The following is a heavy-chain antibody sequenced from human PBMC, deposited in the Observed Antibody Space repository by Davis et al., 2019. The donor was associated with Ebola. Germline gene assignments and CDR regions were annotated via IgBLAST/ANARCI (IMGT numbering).Heavy chain of an antibody. D-gene: IGHD3-10*01. CDR2: FSWDNETV. J-gene: IGHJ6*02. CDR3: AKARVGAVADYYYGFDV. Sequence: GGSLRLSCAASGFTFDNYAIHWVRQAPGKGLEWVSGFSWDNETVAYAGSVKGRFTISRDNAKNSLSLQMSRLRIEDTALYFCAKARVGAVADYYYGFDVWGHGTTVTVSS. V-gene: IGHV3-9*01. CDR1: GFTFDNYA.